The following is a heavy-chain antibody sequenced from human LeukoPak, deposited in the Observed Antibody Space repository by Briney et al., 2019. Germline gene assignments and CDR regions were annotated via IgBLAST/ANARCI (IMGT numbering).Heavy chain of an antibody. CDR3: AKVRGYSSGWTDY. CDR1: GFTFKNYG. J-gene: IGHJ4*02. V-gene: IGHV3-30*02. CDR2: IWYDGTNK. Sequence: GGSLRLSCAASGFTFKNYGMHWVRQAPGKGLEWVAFIWYDGTNKDYADSVKGRFTISRDNSKSTLYLQMDSLTAEDTAEYYGAKVRGYSSGWTDYWGQGTPITVSS. D-gene: IGHD2-15*01.